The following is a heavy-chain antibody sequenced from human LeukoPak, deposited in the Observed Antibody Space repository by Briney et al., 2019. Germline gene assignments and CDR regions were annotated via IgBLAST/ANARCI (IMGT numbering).Heavy chain of an antibody. CDR2: INPNSGGT. D-gene: IGHD3-22*01. Sequence: RASVTVSCKASGYSFTNYYITWVRQAPGQGLEWMGWINPNSGGTNYAQKFQGRVTFTRDTSTSTAYMELSRLRSDDTAVYFCARGYDSSAYKLPIDSWGQGTLVSVSS. J-gene: IGHJ4*02. CDR3: ARGYDSSAYKLPIDS. CDR1: GYSFTNYY. V-gene: IGHV1-2*02.